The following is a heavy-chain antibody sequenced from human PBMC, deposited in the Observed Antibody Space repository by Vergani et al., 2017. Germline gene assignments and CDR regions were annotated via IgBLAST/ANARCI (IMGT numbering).Heavy chain of an antibody. J-gene: IGHJ4*02. CDR2: ISPNSGGT. Sequence: QVQLVQSVTEVEKPGASVEVSCKASGYTFTGYSIHWVRQAPGQALEWMGWISPNSGGTNYAQKFQGRVTMTRDTSISTAYMELSRLRSDDTAVYYCARPHGDILPPDPRRLDYWGQGTLVTGSS. CDR3: ARPHGDILPPDPRRLDY. V-gene: IGHV1-2*02. CDR1: GYTFTGYS.